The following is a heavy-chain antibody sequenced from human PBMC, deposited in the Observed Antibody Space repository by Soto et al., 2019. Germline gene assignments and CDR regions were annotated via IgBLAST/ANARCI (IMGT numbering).Heavy chain of an antibody. CDR2: IYYSGST. Sequence: SEALSLTCTCAEGSIISYDWSWIRQPPGKGLEWIGYIYYSGSTNYNPSLKSRVTISVDTSKNQFSLKLSSVTAADTAVYFCARAPVGLDTISYFDYWGQGQLVTVSS. V-gene: IGHV4-59*01. CDR3: ARAPVGLDTISYFDY. CDR1: EGSIISYD. J-gene: IGHJ4*02. D-gene: IGHD3-3*01.